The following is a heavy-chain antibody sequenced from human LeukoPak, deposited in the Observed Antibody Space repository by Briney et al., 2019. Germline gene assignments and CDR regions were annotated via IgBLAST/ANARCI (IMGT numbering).Heavy chain of an antibody. Sequence: ASVKVSCKASGYTFTSYGINWVRQAPGQGLEWMGWISAYNGNTNYAQKLQGRVTMTTDTSTSTAYMELRSLRSDDTAVYYCARDRIAVAGTGTFDYWGQGTPVTVSS. CDR2: ISAYNGNT. D-gene: IGHD6-19*01. CDR3: ARDRIAVAGTGTFDY. J-gene: IGHJ4*02. CDR1: GYTFTSYG. V-gene: IGHV1-18*01.